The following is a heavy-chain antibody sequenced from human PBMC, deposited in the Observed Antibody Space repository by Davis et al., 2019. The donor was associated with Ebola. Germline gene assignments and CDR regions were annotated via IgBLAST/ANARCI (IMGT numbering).Heavy chain of an antibody. Sequence: SETLSLTCAVYGGSFSGYYWSWIRQPPGKGLEWIGEINHSGSTNYNPSLKSRVTISVDTSKNQFSLKLSSVTAADTAVYYCARDITGWYSYGYYYYGMDVWGQGTTVTVSS. D-gene: IGHD5-18*01. CDR2: INHSGST. CDR3: ARDITGWYSYGYYYYGMDV. J-gene: IGHJ6*02. V-gene: IGHV4-34*01. CDR1: GGSFSGYY.